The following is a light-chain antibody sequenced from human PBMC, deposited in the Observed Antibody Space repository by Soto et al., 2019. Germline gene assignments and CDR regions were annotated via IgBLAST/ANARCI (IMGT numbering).Light chain of an antibody. V-gene: IGKV1-5*03. CDR1: QSINTW. Sequence: DIQMAQSPSTLSASVGDRVTITCRASQSINTWMAWYQQKPGKAPKLLIYKASSVESGVPSRFSGSGSGTEFTLTISSLQPDDFATYYCQQYDTYCTFGQGTKLEIK. J-gene: IGKJ2*02. CDR3: QQYDTYCT. CDR2: KAS.